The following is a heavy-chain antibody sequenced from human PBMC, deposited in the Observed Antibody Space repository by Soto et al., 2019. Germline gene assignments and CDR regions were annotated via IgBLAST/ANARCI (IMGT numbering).Heavy chain of an antibody. CDR3: ARHVITMVRGVIPPRDNWFDP. D-gene: IGHD3-10*01. CDR2: IYYSGST. Sequence: SETLSLTCTVSGGSISSSSYYWGWIRQPPGKGLEWIGSIYYSGSTYYNPSLKSRVTISVDTSKNQFSLKLSSVTAADTAVYYCARHVITMVRGVIPPRDNWFDPWGQGTLVTVSS. J-gene: IGHJ5*02. V-gene: IGHV4-39*01. CDR1: GGSISSSSYY.